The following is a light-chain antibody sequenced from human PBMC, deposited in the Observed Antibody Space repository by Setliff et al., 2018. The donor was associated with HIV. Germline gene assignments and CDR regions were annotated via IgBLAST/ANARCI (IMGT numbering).Light chain of an antibody. Sequence: YELTQPPSVSVSPGQTARITCSADELSNQYAYWYQQKTGQAPVLVINKNSERPSGIPERFAGSRSGTTVTLTISGVQAEDEADYYCQSADSSGTNYVFGTGTKVTVL. CDR3: QSADSSGTNYV. CDR1: ELSNQY. J-gene: IGLJ1*01. CDR2: KNS. V-gene: IGLV3-25*03.